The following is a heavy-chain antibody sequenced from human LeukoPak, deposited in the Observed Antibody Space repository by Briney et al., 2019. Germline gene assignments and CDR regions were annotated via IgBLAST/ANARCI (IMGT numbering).Heavy chain of an antibody. CDR3: ARHYSGGYYSFDY. Sequence: GGSLRLSCAASGFTFSDYAMSWVRQAPGKGLEWVSTISTRGGSTWYADSIKGRFTISRDNAKNSLYLQMNSLRAEDTAMYYCARHYSGGYYSFDYWGQGTLVTVSS. J-gene: IGHJ4*02. CDR1: GFTFSDYA. CDR2: ISTRGGST. D-gene: IGHD3-10*01. V-gene: IGHV3-23*01.